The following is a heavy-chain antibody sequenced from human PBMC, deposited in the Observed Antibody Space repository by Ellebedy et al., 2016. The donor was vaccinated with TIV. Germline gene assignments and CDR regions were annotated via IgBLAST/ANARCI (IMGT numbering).Heavy chain of an antibody. D-gene: IGHD5-18*01. CDR1: GFSFSSHW. CDR3: AALDTALAPVGSGGY. CDR2: IKSDASEK. J-gene: IGHJ4*02. V-gene: IGHV3-7*02. Sequence: GESLKISXVASGFSFSSHWMGWVRQAPGKGLEWLTNIKSDASEKYYIDSLQGRFIISRDNARKTLYLQMNSLRADDTAVYYCAALDTALAPVGSGGYWGQGTLVTVSS.